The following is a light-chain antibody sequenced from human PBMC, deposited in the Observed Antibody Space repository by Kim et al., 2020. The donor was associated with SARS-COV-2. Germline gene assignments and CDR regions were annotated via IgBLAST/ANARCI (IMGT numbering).Light chain of an antibody. V-gene: IGLV2-8*01. CDR2: DVT. J-gene: IGLJ1*01. CDR1: SGYNY. Sequence: ASGSPGQSVTISCTGTSGYNYVSWYQHHPGKAPKLIIYDVTKRPSGVPDRFSGSKSGNTASLTVSGLQAEDEGDYYCSSYAGSSYVFGTGTKVTVL. CDR3: SSYAGSSYV.